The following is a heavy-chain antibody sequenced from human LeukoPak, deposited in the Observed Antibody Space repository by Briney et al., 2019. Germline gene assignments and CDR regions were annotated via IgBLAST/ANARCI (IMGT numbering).Heavy chain of an antibody. CDR1: GFTFSSYW. CDR3: VRGNDYGGPHY. Sequence: GGSLRLSCAVSGFTFSSYWMHWVRQAPGKGLVWVSRIDRDGSRINYADSVKDRFTISRDNGKNTLFLQMNSLRAEDAAVYYCVRGNDYGGPHYWGQGTLVTVSS. CDR2: IDRDGSRI. D-gene: IGHD4-23*01. J-gene: IGHJ4*02. V-gene: IGHV3-74*01.